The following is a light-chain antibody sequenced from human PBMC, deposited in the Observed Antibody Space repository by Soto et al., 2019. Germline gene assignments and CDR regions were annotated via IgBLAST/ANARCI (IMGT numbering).Light chain of an antibody. V-gene: IGKV3-15*01. J-gene: IGKJ1*01. CDR1: QSVSNN. CDR3: QQYLNWPWT. Sequence: EIVLTQSPAILSVSPGERAALSCRASQSVSNNLAWYQQQPGQAPRLLIIGASTRATGIPARFSGSGSGEDFTLTISSLQSVDFAVYFCQQYLNWPWTFGQGTKVEIK. CDR2: GAS.